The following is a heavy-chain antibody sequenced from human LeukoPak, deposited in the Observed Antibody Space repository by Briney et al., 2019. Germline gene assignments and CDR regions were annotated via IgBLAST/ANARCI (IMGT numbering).Heavy chain of an antibody. J-gene: IGHJ3*02. D-gene: IGHD6-13*01. CDR3: ASAADDAFDI. V-gene: IGHV4-39*01. CDR1: GGSISSSSYC. Sequence: KPSETLSLTCTVSGGSISSSSYCWGWIRQPPGKGLEWIGSIYYSGSTYYNPSLKSRVTISVDTSKNQFSLKLSSVTAADTAVYYCASAADDAFDIWGQGTMVTVSS. CDR2: IYYSGST.